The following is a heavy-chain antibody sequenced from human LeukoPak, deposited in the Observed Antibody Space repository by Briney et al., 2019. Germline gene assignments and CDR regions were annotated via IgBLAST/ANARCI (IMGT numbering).Heavy chain of an antibody. CDR3: ARDRSSSAAPSLSY. J-gene: IGHJ4*02. Sequence: GGSLRLSCAASGFTFSSYGMNWVRQAPGKGLAWVSYISSSGNTIYYADSVKGRFTISRDNGKNSLYLQMNSLRDEDTAVYYCARDRSSSAAPSLSYWGQGTLVTVSS. V-gene: IGHV3-48*02. CDR1: GFTFSSYG. D-gene: IGHD6-13*01. CDR2: ISSSGNTI.